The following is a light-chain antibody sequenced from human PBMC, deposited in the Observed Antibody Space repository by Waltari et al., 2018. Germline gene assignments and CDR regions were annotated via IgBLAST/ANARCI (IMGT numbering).Light chain of an antibody. J-gene: IGLJ3*02. CDR2: VNSDGSH. CDR1: SGHSSNV. Sequence: QLVLTQSPSASASLGASVKLTCTLSSGHSSNVIAWFQQRPEKGPRYLMKVNSDGSHSKGDEIPDRFSGSSSGAERYLTIAILQAEDEADYFCQTGGHGTWVFGGGTTLTVL. CDR3: QTGGHGTWV. V-gene: IGLV4-69*01.